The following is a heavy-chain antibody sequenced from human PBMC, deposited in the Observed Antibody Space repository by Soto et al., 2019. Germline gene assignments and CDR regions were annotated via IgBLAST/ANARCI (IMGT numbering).Heavy chain of an antibody. V-gene: IGHV3-23*01. CDR2: ISGGSSGT. CDR3: AKSRSGGNHRDYFDY. J-gene: IGHJ4*02. CDR1: GFTFSSYA. Sequence: EVPLLESGGGLVQPGGSLRLSCAASGFTFSSYAMSWVRQTPGKGLEWVSTISGGSSGTYYADSVKGRFTISRDNSKNTLYLQMNSLRVEDTAVYYCAKSRSGGNHRDYFDYWGRGTLVTVSS. D-gene: IGHD2-15*01.